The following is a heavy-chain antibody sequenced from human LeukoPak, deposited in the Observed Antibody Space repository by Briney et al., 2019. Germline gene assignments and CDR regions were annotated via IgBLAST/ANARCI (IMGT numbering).Heavy chain of an antibody. J-gene: IGHJ5*02. CDR2: IYTSGST. V-gene: IGHV4-4*09. D-gene: IGHD3-10*01. CDR1: GGSISSYY. Sequence: SETLSLTCTVSGGSISSYYWSWIRQPPGKGLEWIGYIYTSGSTNYNPSLKSRVTISVDTSKNQFSLKLSSVTAADTAVYYCARQVAVRGNNWFDPWGQGTLVTVSS. CDR3: ARQVAVRGNNWFDP.